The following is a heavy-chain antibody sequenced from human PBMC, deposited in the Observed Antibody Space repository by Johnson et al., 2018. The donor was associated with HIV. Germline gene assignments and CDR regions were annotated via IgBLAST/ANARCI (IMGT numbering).Heavy chain of an antibody. J-gene: IGHJ3*02. Sequence: EVQLVESGGGLVQPGGSLRLSCAASGFTFSSYWMSWVRQAPGKGLEWVANIKQDGSEKYYVDSVKGRFTISRDNAKNSLYLQMNSLRAEDTAVYYCARDGRKLTYYYDSSGYDDAFDIWGQGTMVTVSS. CDR2: IKQDGSEK. CDR1: GFTFSSYW. CDR3: ARDGRKLTYYYDSSGYDDAFDI. D-gene: IGHD3-22*01. V-gene: IGHV3-7*01.